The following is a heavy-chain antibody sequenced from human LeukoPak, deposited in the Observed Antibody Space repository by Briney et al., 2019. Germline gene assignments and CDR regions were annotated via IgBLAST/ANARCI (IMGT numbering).Heavy chain of an antibody. CDR2: IYHSGST. CDR1: GGSISSGGYY. Sequence: SETLSLTCTVSGGSISSGGYYWSWIRQPPGKGLEWIGYIYHSGSTYYNPSLKSRVTISVDRSKNQFSLKLSSVTAADTAVYYCARDPNSVRGYYYYYMDVWGKGTTVTVSS. J-gene: IGHJ6*03. CDR3: ARDPNSVRGYYYYYMDV. D-gene: IGHD3-10*02. V-gene: IGHV4-30-2*01.